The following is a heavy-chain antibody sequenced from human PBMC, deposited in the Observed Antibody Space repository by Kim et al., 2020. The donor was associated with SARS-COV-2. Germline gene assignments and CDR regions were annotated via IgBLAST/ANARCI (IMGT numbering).Heavy chain of an antibody. CDR1: GFTFSSYA. D-gene: IGHD6-19*01. V-gene: IGHV3-23*01. CDR2: ISGSGGST. Sequence: GGSLRLSCAASGFTFSSYAMSWVRQAPGKGLEWVSAISGSGGSTYYADSVKGRFTISRDNSKNTLYLQMNSLRAEDTAVYYCAKVKWLVRPNGLGWFQHWGQGTLVTVSS. CDR3: AKVKWLVRPNGLGWFQH. J-gene: IGHJ1*01.